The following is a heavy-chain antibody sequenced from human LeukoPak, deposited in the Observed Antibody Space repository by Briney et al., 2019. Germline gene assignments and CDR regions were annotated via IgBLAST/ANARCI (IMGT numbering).Heavy chain of an antibody. CDR3: ARSLFRMTTVVTRGPGY. CDR1: GYTFTSYA. CDR2: INTNTGNP. Sequence: ASVKVSCKASGYTFTSYAMNWVRQAPGQGLEWMGWINTNTGNPTYAQGFTGRFVFSLDTSVSTAYLQISSLKAEDTAVYYCARSLFRMTTVVTRGPGYWGQGTLVTVSS. V-gene: IGHV7-4-1*02. J-gene: IGHJ4*02. D-gene: IGHD4-23*01.